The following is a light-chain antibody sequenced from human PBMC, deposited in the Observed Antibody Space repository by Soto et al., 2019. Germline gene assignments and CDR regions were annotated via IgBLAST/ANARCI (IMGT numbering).Light chain of an antibody. CDR3: SSYTSSNTVT. Sequence: QSALTQPASVSGSPGQSITISCTGTSSDIGGYKYVSWYQQHPGEAPKLMIYDVSNRPSGVSNRFSGSKSGNTASLTISGLQTEDEADYYCSSYTSSNTVTFGGGTKLTV. V-gene: IGLV2-14*03. CDR1: SSDIGGYKY. CDR2: DVS. J-gene: IGLJ2*01.